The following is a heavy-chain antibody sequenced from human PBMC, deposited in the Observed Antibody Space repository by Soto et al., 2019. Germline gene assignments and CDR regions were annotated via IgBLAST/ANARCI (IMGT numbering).Heavy chain of an antibody. Sequence: SVKVSCKASGGTFSSYAISWVRQAPGQGLEWMGGIIPIFGTANYAQKFQGRVTITADESTSTAYMELSSLRSEDTAVYYCARARGGYDGEFDYWGQGTLVTVSS. J-gene: IGHJ4*02. CDR2: IIPIFGTA. D-gene: IGHD5-12*01. V-gene: IGHV1-69*13. CDR1: GGTFSSYA. CDR3: ARARGGYDGEFDY.